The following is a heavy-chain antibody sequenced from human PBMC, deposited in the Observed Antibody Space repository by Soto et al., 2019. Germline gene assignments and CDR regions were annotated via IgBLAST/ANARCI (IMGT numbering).Heavy chain of an antibody. Sequence: EVQLVESGGGLVKPGGSLRLSCAASGFTFSSYSMNWVRQAPGKGLEWVSSISSSSSYIYYADSVKGRFTISRDNAKNSRDPKIDSLRPEDRGVYYCARVVDYHGHCYYYGRDVWGQGTTVTGSS. V-gene: IGHV3-21*01. CDR1: GFTFSSYS. J-gene: IGHJ6*02. CDR3: ARVVDYHGHCYYYGRDV. D-gene: IGHD3-10*01. CDR2: ISSSSSYI.